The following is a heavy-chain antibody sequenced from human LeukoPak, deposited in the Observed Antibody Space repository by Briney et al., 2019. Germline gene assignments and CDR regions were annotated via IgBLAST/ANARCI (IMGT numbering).Heavy chain of an antibody. CDR3: ASVLSGIAVAGSFDP. CDR1: GYTFSDYY. CDR2: INPNSGGT. J-gene: IGHJ5*02. Sequence: ASVKVSCKASGYTFSDYYMHWVRQAPGQGLEWMGWINPNSGGTNSPQKFQGRVTITADKSTSTAYMELSSLRSEDTAVYYCASVLSGIAVAGSFDPWGQGTLVTVSS. D-gene: IGHD6-19*01. V-gene: IGHV1-2*02.